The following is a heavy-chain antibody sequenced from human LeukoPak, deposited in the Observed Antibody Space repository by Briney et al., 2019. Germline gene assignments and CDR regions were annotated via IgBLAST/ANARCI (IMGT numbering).Heavy chain of an antibody. CDR1: GFTFSNAW. V-gene: IGHV3-15*01. CDR2: IKSKTDGGTT. CDR3: TTVDTALWELDY. D-gene: IGHD5-18*01. J-gene: IGHJ4*02. Sequence: GGSLRLSCAASGFTFSNAWMSWVRQAPGKGLEWVDRIKSKTDGGTTDYAAPVKGRFTISRDDSKNTLYLQMNSLKTEDTAVYYCTTVDTALWELDYWGQGTLVTVSS.